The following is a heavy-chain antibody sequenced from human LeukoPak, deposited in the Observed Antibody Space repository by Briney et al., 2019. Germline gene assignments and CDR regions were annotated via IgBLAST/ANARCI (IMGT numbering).Heavy chain of an antibody. CDR3: AKDRYGDYGPFDN. V-gene: IGHV3-30*18. CDR1: GFTFTTYA. J-gene: IGHJ3*02. D-gene: IGHD4-17*01. CDR2: IPSDGSYT. Sequence: GGSLRLSCAASGFTFTTYAMSWVRQAPGKGLEWVALIPSDGSYTYYADSVKGRFTISRDNSKNTLSLQMNSVRPDDTAVYYCAKDRYGDYGPFDNWGQGTMVTVSS.